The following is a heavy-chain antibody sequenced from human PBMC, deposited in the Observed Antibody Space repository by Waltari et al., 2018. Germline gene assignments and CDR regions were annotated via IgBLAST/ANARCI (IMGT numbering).Heavy chain of an antibody. CDR3: VRDRTYDSSGFLGEH. Sequence: QVQLFQSGAEEKKSGASVKASCKTSGYNFDRYGLSWVRQAPGQGPEWMAWISTYNGNTDYAQNFKGRLSVNTQTSTNTAYMELRSLTSDDTAVYYCVRDRTYDSSGFLGEHWGQGTLVSVSS. CDR2: ISTYNGNT. J-gene: IGHJ4*02. CDR1: GYNFDRYG. D-gene: IGHD3-22*01. V-gene: IGHV1-18*01.